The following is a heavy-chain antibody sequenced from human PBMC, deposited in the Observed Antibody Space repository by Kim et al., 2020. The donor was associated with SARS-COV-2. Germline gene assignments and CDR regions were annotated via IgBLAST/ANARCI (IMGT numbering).Heavy chain of an antibody. V-gene: IGHV3-33*01. J-gene: IGHJ4*02. Sequence: GGSRRLSCAASGFSFSSYGMHWVRQAPGKGLEWVAVIWDDGSIEYYADSVKGRFTISRDNSKNILYLQMNSLRPEDTAVYYCAREYLLAGNYFDFWGQGT. CDR1: GFSFSSYG. D-gene: IGHD3-3*02. CDR2: IWDDGSIE. CDR3: AREYLLAGNYFDF.